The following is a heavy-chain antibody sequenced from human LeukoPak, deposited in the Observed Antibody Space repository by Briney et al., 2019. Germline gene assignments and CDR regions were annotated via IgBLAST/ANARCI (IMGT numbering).Heavy chain of an antibody. CDR1: GGTFSSYA. Sequence: SVKVSCKASGGTFSSYAISWVRQAPGQGLEWMGGIIPIFGTANYAQKFQGRVTITADESTSTAYMELSSLRSVDTAVYYCARDQGPLVGGLWDDAFDIWGQGTMVTVSS. D-gene: IGHD1-26*01. V-gene: IGHV1-69*01. CDR2: IIPIFGTA. CDR3: ARDQGPLVGGLWDDAFDI. J-gene: IGHJ3*02.